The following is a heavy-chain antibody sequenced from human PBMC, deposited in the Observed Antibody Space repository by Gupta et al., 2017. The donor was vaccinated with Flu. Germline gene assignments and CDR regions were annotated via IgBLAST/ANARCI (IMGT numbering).Heavy chain of an antibody. CDR1: GYMFRSYG. D-gene: IGHD2-15*01. CDR2: ISANNGNT. Sequence: QVQVVQSGAEVLKPGASVKVSCRPTGYMFRSYGINWVRQAPGQGLEWMGWISANNGNTMYAQKFQGRVTMTTETSTSTAYLELRSLRSDDTAVYYCALESAAPPGPRYFHHGDQGTLVTVSS. V-gene: IGHV1-18*01. J-gene: IGHJ1*01. CDR3: ALESAAPPGPRYFHH.